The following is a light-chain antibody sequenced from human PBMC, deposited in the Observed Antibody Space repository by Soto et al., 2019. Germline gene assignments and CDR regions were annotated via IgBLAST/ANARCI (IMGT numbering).Light chain of an antibody. CDR1: QSVSSY. CDR2: DAS. CDR3: QQRSNWPT. Sequence: EIVLTQSPATLSLSPGERATLSCRASQSVSSYLAWYQQKPGQAPRLLIYDASNSATGIPARFSGSGSGTDFTLTISSLEPEDFAAYYCQQRSNWPTFGQGTRLEIK. V-gene: IGKV3-11*01. J-gene: IGKJ5*01.